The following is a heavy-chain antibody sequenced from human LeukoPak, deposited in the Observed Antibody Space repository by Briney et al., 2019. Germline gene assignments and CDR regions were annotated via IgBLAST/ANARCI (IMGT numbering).Heavy chain of an antibody. CDR3: ARGVLRYFDWLFLGAFDI. V-gene: IGHV4-59*01. CDR1: GGSISSYY. Sequence: PSETLSLTCTVSGGSISSYYWSWIRRPPGKGLEWIGYIYYSGSTNYNPSLKSRVTISVDTSKNQFSLKLSSVTAADTAVYYCARGVLRYFDWLFLGAFDIWGQGTMVTVSS. J-gene: IGHJ3*02. CDR2: IYYSGST. D-gene: IGHD3-9*01.